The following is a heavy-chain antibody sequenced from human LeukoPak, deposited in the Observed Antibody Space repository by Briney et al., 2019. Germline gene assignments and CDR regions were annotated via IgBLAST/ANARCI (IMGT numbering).Heavy chain of an antibody. CDR3: ARSTTITMVRGVIDY. CDR2: IYFSGST. Sequence: PPQTLSPTRTLSGGSTSSVGYYWSWIRHHPGKGLEWIGYIYFSGSTYYNPSLKSRVNISVDTSKNQFSLKLSSVTAADTAVYYCARSTTITMVRGVIDYWGQGTLVTVSS. CDR1: GGSTSSVGYY. V-gene: IGHV4-31*03. J-gene: IGHJ4*02. D-gene: IGHD3-10*01.